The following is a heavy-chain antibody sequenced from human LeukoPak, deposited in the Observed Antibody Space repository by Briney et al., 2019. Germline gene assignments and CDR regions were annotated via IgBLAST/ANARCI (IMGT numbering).Heavy chain of an antibody. J-gene: IGHJ4*02. CDR2: VSYDGSNE. CDR3: AKDLNYGGNSPFGY. V-gene: IGHV3-30*02. D-gene: IGHD4-23*01. CDR1: GFPFSAYA. Sequence: GGSLRLSCAASGFPFSAYAMHWVRQAPGKGLEWVAFVSYDGSNEYYADSVKGRFTISRDNSKNTLYLQMNSLRAEDTAVYYCAKDLNYGGNSPFGYWGQGTPVTVSS.